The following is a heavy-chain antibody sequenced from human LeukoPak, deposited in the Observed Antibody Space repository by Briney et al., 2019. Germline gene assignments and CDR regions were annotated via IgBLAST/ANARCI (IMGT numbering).Heavy chain of an antibody. Sequence: GASVKVSCKASGYTFTSYDINWVRQAPGQGLEWMGWINPNSGATTYAPQFQGGVTMTRDTSISTAYMELSRLRSDDTAVYYCATDLAAMVTGLDYWGQGTLVTVSS. V-gene: IGHV1-2*02. D-gene: IGHD5-18*01. J-gene: IGHJ4*02. CDR2: INPNSGAT. CDR3: ATDLAAMVTGLDY. CDR1: GYTFTSYD.